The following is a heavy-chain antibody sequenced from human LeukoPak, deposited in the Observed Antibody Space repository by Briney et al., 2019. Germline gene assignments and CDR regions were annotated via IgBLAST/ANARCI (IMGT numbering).Heavy chain of an antibody. J-gene: IGHJ4*02. V-gene: IGHV1-8*01. CDR1: GYTFTSYD. D-gene: IGHD2-2*01. CDR3: ARREPQGCSGTSCFAGPVGH. Sequence: GASVKVSCKASGYTFTSYDINWVRQATGQGLEWMGWMNPNSGNTGYAQKFQGRVTMTRNTSISTAYMELRSLRAEDTAVYYCARREPQGCSGTSCFAGPVGHWGQGTLVTVSS. CDR2: MNPNSGNT.